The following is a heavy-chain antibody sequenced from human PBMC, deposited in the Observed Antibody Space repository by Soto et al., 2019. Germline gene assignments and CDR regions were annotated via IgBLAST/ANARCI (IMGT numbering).Heavy chain of an antibody. CDR2: IYYSGST. CDR3: ARVPLYYYDSSGSPGAFFFDY. D-gene: IGHD3-22*01. V-gene: IGHV4-61*01. CDR1: GGSVSSGSYY. Sequence: PSETLSLTCTVSGGSVSSGSYYWSWIRQPPGKGLEWIGYIYYSGSTNYNPSLKSRVTTSVDTSKNQFSLKLSSVTAADTAVYYCARVPLYYYDSSGSPGAFFFDYWGQGTLVTVSS. J-gene: IGHJ4*02.